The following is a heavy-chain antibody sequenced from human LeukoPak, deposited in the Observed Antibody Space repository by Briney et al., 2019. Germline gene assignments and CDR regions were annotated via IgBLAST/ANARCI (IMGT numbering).Heavy chain of an antibody. D-gene: IGHD1-26*01. Sequence: ASVKVSCKASGYTFTSYAMHWVRLAPGQRLEWMGWINAGNGNTKYSQKFQGRVTITRDTSASTAYMELSSLRSEDTAVYYCARAELLREYYYYGMDVWGQGTTVTVSS. J-gene: IGHJ6*02. CDR1: GYTFTSYA. CDR3: ARAELLREYYYYGMDV. V-gene: IGHV1-3*01. CDR2: INAGNGNT.